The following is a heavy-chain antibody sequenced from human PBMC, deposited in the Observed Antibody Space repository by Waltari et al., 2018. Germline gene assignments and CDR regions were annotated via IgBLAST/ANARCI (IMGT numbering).Heavy chain of an antibody. Sequence: EVQLVETGGGLIQPGGSLRLSCAASGFTVSSTYLGWVRQPPGKGLEGDSIICSGTRTYYADSVKGRFTISRDNAKNTLYLQMNSLRAEDTAVYYCARDHIAAPENYRGQGTLVTVSS. D-gene: IGHD6-13*01. CDR3: ARDHIAAPENY. CDR2: ICSGTRT. CDR1: GFTVSSTY. J-gene: IGHJ4*02. V-gene: IGHV3-53*02.